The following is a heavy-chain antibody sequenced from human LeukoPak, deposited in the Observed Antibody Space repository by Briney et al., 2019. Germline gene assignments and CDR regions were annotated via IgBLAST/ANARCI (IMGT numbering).Heavy chain of an antibody. Sequence: ASETLSLTCTVSSDSFSISSYYWGWVRQPPGRGLEWIGSIYLSGPTYYNPSLKSRVTISVDASRNQFSLNLNSMTAADTAIYCCAREELIGGRGTLVTVSS. J-gene: IGHJ4*02. CDR1: SDSFSISSYY. D-gene: IGHD3-22*01. CDR3: AREELI. CDR2: IYLSGPT. V-gene: IGHV4-39*07.